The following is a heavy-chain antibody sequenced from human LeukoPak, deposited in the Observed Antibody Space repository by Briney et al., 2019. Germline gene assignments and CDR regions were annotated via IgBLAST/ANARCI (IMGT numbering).Heavy chain of an antibody. CDR1: GFTFSSYA. CDR3: AMGHDYGDYVLNY. Sequence: GGSLRLSCAASGFTFSSYAMNWVRQAPGKGLEWVSAISGSGGSTYYADSVKGRFTISRDNSKNTLYLQMNSLRAEDTAVYYCAMGHDYGDYVLNYWGQGTLVTVSS. V-gene: IGHV3-23*01. D-gene: IGHD4-17*01. CDR2: ISGSGGST. J-gene: IGHJ4*02.